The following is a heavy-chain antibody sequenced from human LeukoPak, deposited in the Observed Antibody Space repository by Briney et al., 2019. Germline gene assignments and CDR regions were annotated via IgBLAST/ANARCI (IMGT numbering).Heavy chain of an antibody. Sequence: SGGSLRLSCAASGFTFSSYAMSWVRQAPGKGLEWVARMNLDGSEKYYVDSVKGRLTIARDNAKISLYLEMNSLRAEDTAVYYCARDATYCTNGVCYTRFDYWGQGTLVTVSS. CDR1: GFTFSSYA. CDR3: ARDATYCTNGVCYTRFDY. V-gene: IGHV3-7*01. J-gene: IGHJ4*02. CDR2: MNLDGSEK. D-gene: IGHD2-8*01.